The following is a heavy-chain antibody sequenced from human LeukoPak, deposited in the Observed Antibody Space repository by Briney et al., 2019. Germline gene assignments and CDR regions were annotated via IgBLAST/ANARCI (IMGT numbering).Heavy chain of an antibody. J-gene: IGHJ5*02. CDR2: IRYDGSNK. Sequence: PGGSLRLSCAASGFTFSSYGMHWVRQAPGKGLEGVAFIRYDGSNKYYADSVKGRFTISRDNSKNTLYLQMNSLRAEDTAVYYCAKAPKLGYCSSTSCSWGPGTLVTVSS. D-gene: IGHD2-2*01. CDR1: GFTFSSYG. V-gene: IGHV3-30*02. CDR3: AKAPKLGYCSSTSCS.